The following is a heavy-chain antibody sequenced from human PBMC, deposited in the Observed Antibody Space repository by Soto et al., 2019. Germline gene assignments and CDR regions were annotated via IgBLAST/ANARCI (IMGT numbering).Heavy chain of an antibody. CDR3: AKHRGRYYYYGMDV. CDR1: GFTFSSYA. J-gene: IGHJ6*02. V-gene: IGHV3-23*01. CDR2: ISGSGGST. Sequence: SGGSLRLSCAASGFTFSSYAMSWVRQAPGKGLEWVSAISGSGGSTYYADSVKGRFTISRDNSKNTLYLQMNSLRAEDTAVYYCAKHRGRYYYYGMDVWGQGTTVTVSS. D-gene: IGHD2-2*01.